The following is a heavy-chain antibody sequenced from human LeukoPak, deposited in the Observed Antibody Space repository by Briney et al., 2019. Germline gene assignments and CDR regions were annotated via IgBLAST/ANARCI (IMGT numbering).Heavy chain of an antibody. CDR2: ISAYNGNT. V-gene: IGHV1-18*01. CDR3: ARPGQWDNTGEFDL. D-gene: IGHD7-27*01. Sequence: ASVKVSCKASGYTFTSYGISWVRQAPGQGLEWMGWISAYNGNTNYAQSFQGRVTMTGDTSITTVYMELSRLRSDDTAVYYCARPGQWDNTGEFDLWGQGTLVTVSS. CDR1: GYTFTSYG. J-gene: IGHJ5*02.